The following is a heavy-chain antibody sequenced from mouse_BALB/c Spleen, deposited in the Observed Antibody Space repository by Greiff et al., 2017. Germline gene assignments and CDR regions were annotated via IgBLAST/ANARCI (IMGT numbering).Heavy chain of an antibody. D-gene: IGHD2-12*01. CDR2: ISSGGGST. J-gene: IGHJ3*01. CDR3: ARLRRGFAY. CDR1: GFAFSSYD. V-gene: IGHV5-12-1*01. Sequence: DVMLVESGGGLVKPGGSLKLSCAASGFAFSSYDMSWVRQTPEKRLEWVAYISSGGGSTYYPDTVKGRFTISRDNAKNTLYLQMSSLKSEDTAMYYCARLRRGFAYWGQGTLVTVSA.